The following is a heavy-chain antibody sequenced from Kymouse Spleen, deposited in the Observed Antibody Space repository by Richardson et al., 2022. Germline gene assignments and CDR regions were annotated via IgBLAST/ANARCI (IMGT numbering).Heavy chain of an antibody. CDR3: ARDWFGELYYYYGMDV. CDR1: GGSVSSGSYY. CDR2: IYYSGST. V-gene: IGHV4-61*01. Sequence: QVQLQESGPGLVKPSETLSLTCTVSGGSVSSGSYYWSWIRQPPGKGLEWIGYIYYSGSTNYNPSLKSRVTISVDTSKNQFSLKLSSVTAADTAVYYCARDWFGELYYYYGMDVWGQGTTVTVSS. D-gene: IGHD3-10*01. J-gene: IGHJ6*02.